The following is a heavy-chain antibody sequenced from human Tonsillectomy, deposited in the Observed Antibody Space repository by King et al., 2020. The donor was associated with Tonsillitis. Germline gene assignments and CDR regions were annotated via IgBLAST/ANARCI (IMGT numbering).Heavy chain of an antibody. CDR1: GFTFSDYA. CDR3: AKDSPLYYGMDV. V-gene: IGHV3-23*04. Sequence: VQLVESGGGLVQPGGSLRLSCAASGFTFSDYAMAWVRQAPGKGLEWVSTISGTSISTYYADSVEGRFTISRDNSKNTLYLQMNSLRAEDTAVYYCAKDSPLYYGMDVWGQGTTVTVSS. CDR2: ISGTSIST. J-gene: IGHJ6*02.